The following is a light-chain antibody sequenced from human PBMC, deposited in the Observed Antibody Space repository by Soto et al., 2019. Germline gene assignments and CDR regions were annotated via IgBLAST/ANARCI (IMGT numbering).Light chain of an antibody. CDR1: QSISSW. CDR3: QQYNSYSWT. Sequence: DIQMTQSPSTPSASVGDRVTITCRASQSISSWLAWYQQKPGKAPKLLIYDASSLESGVPSRFSGSGSGTEFTLTISSLQPDDLATYYCQQYNSYSWTFGQGTKV. V-gene: IGKV1-5*01. CDR2: DAS. J-gene: IGKJ1*01.